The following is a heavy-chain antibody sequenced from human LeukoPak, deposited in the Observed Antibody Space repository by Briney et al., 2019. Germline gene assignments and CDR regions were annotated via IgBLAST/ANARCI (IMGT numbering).Heavy chain of an antibody. CDR1: GGSFSGYY. Sequence: PSETLSLTCAVYGGSFSGYYWSWIRQPPGKGLEWLGEINHSGSTNYNPSLKSRVTISVDTSKNQFSLKLSSVTAADTAVYYCARTPQYDYVWGSHRYGAFDIWGQGTMVTVSS. CDR2: INHSGST. V-gene: IGHV4-34*01. D-gene: IGHD3-16*02. J-gene: IGHJ3*02. CDR3: ARTPQYDYVWGSHRYGAFDI.